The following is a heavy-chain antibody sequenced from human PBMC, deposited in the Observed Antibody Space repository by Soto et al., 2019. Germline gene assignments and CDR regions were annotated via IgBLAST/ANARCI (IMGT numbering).Heavy chain of an antibody. Sequence: QVQLQESGPGLVKPSQTLSLTCTVSGVSISRGDYFWSWIRQPPGTGLEWIGYIYYSGGTCYSPSLTSRVTISVQASRNQFSLKVSSVTAADRAVYYGARGARSGTCYYFDYWGQGTLVTVSS. V-gene: IGHV4-30-4*01. CDR3: ARGARSGTCYYFDY. CDR2: IYYSGGT. D-gene: IGHD2-15*01. J-gene: IGHJ4*02. CDR1: GVSISRGDYF.